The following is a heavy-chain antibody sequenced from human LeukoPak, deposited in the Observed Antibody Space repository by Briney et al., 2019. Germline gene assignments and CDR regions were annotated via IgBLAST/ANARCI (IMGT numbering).Heavy chain of an antibody. CDR3: ARLSVGIAVAGTDY. D-gene: IGHD6-19*01. CDR1: GGSFSGYY. CDR2: INHSGST. Sequence: ETLSLTCAVYGGSFSGYYWSWIRQPPGKGLEWIGEINHSGSTNYNPSLKSRVTISVDTSKNQFSLKLSSVTAADTAVYYCARLSVGIAVAGTDYWGQGTLVTVSS. V-gene: IGHV4-34*01. J-gene: IGHJ4*02.